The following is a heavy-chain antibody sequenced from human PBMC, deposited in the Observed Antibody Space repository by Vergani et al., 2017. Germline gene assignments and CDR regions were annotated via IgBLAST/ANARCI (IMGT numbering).Heavy chain of an antibody. D-gene: IGHD3-3*01. Sequence: VKLLESGGGLVQSGGSLRLSCAGSGFTFINAWMTWVRQAPGKGLEWVAVISNDGGNKYYADSVKGRFTIYKDNTVDMLSLQMNSLRPDDTAVYYCVRGGRGDHGDFWSRLGPWGQGTRVIVSS. J-gene: IGHJ5*02. V-gene: IGHV3-30*03. CDR1: GFTFINAW. CDR2: ISNDGGNK. CDR3: VRGGRGDHGDFWSRLGP.